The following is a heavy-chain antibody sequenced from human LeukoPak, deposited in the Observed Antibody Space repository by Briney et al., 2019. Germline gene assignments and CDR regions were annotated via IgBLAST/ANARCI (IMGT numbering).Heavy chain of an antibody. Sequence: GGSLRLSCAASGFTFNSYGMHWVRQAPGKGLEWVAVISYDGSNKYYANSVKGRFTISRDNSKNTLYLQMNSLRAEDTAVYYCAKSPIVVVTAIPYYFDYWGQGTLVTVSS. CDR1: GFTFNSYG. J-gene: IGHJ4*02. CDR2: ISYDGSNK. V-gene: IGHV3-30*18. CDR3: AKSPIVVVTAIPYYFDY. D-gene: IGHD2-21*02.